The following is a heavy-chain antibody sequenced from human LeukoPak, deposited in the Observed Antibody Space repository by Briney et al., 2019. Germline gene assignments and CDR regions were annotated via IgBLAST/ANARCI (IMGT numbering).Heavy chain of an antibody. CDR1: GFTFSSYA. Sequence: PGGSLRLSCAASGFTFSSYAMSWVRQAPGKGLEWVSAISSSGGSTYYADSVKGRFTISRDNSKNTLYLQMNSLRAEDTAVYHCATRHSSSSGVDYWGQGTLVTVSS. V-gene: IGHV3-23*01. D-gene: IGHD6-6*01. CDR2: ISSSGGST. J-gene: IGHJ4*02. CDR3: ATRHSSSSGVDY.